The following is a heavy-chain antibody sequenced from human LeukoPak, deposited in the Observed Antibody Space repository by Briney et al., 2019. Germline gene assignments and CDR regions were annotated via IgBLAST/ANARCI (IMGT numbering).Heavy chain of an antibody. V-gene: IGHV1-69*04. D-gene: IGHD3-22*01. CDR3: ARVGASSGTLHGMDV. CDR1: GGTFSSYA. Sequence: ASVKVSCKASGGTFSSYAISWVRQAPGQGLEWMGRIIPILGIANYAQKFQGRVTITADKSTSTAYMELSSLRSEDTAVYYCARVGASSGTLHGMDVWGQGTTVTVSS. CDR2: IIPILGIA. J-gene: IGHJ6*02.